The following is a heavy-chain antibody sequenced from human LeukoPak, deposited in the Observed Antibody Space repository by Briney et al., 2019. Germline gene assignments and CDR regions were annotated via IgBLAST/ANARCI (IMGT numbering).Heavy chain of an antibody. J-gene: IGHJ6*03. CDR2: ISWNSGSI. V-gene: IGHV3-9*01. D-gene: IGHD3-3*01. CDR1: GFTFDDYA. Sequence: GGSLRLSCAASGFTFDDYAMHWVRQAPGKGLEWVSGISWNSGSISYADSVKGRFTISRDNAKNSLYLQMNSLRAEDTAVYYCARDEKSTVYDFWSGNYYYYYMDVWGKGTTVTVSS. CDR3: ARDEKSTVYDFWSGNYYYYYMDV.